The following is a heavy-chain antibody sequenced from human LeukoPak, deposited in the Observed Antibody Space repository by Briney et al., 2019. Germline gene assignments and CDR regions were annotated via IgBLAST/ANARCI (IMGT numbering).Heavy chain of an antibody. Sequence: GGSLRLSCAASGFTFSRYWMHWVRQAPGEGLVWVSRMNSDGSNTNYADFVKGRFTISRDNAKNTLYLQMNSLRADDTAVYYCARDICSGIGCYPRAPFDYWGQGTLVTVSS. CDR2: MNSDGSNT. CDR1: GFTFSRYW. V-gene: IGHV3-74*01. J-gene: IGHJ4*02. CDR3: ARDICSGIGCYPRAPFDY. D-gene: IGHD2-15*01.